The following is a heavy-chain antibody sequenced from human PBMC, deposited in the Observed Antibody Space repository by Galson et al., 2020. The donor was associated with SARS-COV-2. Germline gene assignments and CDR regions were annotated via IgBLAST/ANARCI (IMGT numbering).Heavy chain of an antibody. CDR3: TKDKGGVAAAGYWFYGMDV. V-gene: IGHV3-74*01. Sequence: GESLKISCAASGFTFSSSWMHWVRQAPGKGLVWVSRVNGNGTLTTYADSVKGRFTIPRDNVKSTLYLQMNSLRVEDTGVYYCTKDKGGVAAAGYWFYGMDVWGQGTTVTVSS. CDR2: VNGNGTLT. J-gene: IGHJ6*02. D-gene: IGHD6-13*01. CDR1: GFTFSSSW.